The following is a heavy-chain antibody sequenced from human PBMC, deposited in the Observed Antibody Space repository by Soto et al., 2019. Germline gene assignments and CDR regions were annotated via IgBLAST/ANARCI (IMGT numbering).Heavy chain of an antibody. CDR3: GRGRSGQIVVFY. Sequence: ASVKVSCKTSGYTFTGHYIHWVRQAPEQGPEWMGEIGPESGATRYAEKFQGRVTMTLDTSITTVYMELKDMSPDDTAVYYCGRGRSGQIVVFYWGQGTPVTVSS. CDR1: GYTFTGHY. CDR2: IGPESGAT. V-gene: IGHV1-2*02. D-gene: IGHD1-26*01. J-gene: IGHJ4*02.